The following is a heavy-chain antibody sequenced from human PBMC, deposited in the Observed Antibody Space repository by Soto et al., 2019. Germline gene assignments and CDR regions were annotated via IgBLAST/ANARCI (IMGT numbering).Heavy chain of an antibody. D-gene: IGHD6-13*01. V-gene: IGHV4-31*03. CDR1: GGSISSGGYY. CDR3: ARGTIAAARALRGTWFDP. Sequence: SETLSLTCTVSGGSISSGGYYWSWIRQHPGKGLEWIGYIYYSGSTYYNPSLKSRVTISVDTSKNQFSLKLSSVTAADTAVYYCARGTIAAARALRGTWFDPWGQGTLVTVSS. J-gene: IGHJ5*02. CDR2: IYYSGST.